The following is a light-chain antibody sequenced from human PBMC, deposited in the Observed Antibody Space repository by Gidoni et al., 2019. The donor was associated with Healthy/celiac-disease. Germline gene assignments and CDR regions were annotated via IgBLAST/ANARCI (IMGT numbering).Light chain of an antibody. CDR2: YVH. V-gene: IGLV2-14*01. CDR1: SSYVGGYNY. Sequence: QSALTQPASVSGSPGQSIPISCTGTSSYVGGYNYVSWYQQNPGKDPKLMIYYVHNRPSGVSNRFSGSKSGNTASLTISVLQAEDEADYYCSSYTSSSTLVFGGGTKLTVL. CDR3: SSYTSSSTLV. J-gene: IGLJ2*01.